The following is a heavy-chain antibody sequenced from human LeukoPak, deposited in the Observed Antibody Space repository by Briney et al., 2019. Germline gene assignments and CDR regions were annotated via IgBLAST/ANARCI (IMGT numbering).Heavy chain of an antibody. Sequence: PGRSLRLSCAASGFTFADYAMHWVRQAPGKGLEWVSDISWNSGSIGYADSVKGRFTISRDNAKNTLYLQMNSLRAEDTAVYYCARVPGGNSYYYYMDVWGKGTTVTVSS. CDR2: ISWNSGSI. CDR3: ARVPGGNSYYYYMDV. D-gene: IGHD2-15*01. J-gene: IGHJ6*03. V-gene: IGHV3-9*01. CDR1: GFTFADYA.